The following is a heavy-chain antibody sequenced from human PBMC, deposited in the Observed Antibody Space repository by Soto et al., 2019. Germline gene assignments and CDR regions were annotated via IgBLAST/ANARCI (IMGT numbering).Heavy chain of an antibody. J-gene: IGHJ6*02. Sequence: GESLRLSCAASGFTFSRYCMRWVRQAPGKGLEWVAVISYDGSNKYYADSEKGRFTIARDNSKYTLYLHMKSLRAEDTAVYYCAKERLSSSWYAYYYYDGMDVWGQGTTVTVSS. CDR3: AKERLSSSWYAYYYYDGMDV. CDR2: ISYDGSNK. CDR1: GFTFSRYC. D-gene: IGHD6-13*01. V-gene: IGHV3-30*18.